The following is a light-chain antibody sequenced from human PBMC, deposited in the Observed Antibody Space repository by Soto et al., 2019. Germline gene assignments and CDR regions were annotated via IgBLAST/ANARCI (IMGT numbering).Light chain of an antibody. J-gene: IGLJ2*01. CDR1: SSDVGGYNY. Sequence: QSVLTQPASVSGSPGQLITISCTGTSSDVGGYNYVSWYQQYPGKAPKLMIYEVSNRPSGVSNHFSASKSGNTASLTISGLQAEDEADYYCSSYTSSNTVIFGGGTKVTVL. CDR2: EVS. CDR3: SSYTSSNTVI. V-gene: IGLV2-14*01.